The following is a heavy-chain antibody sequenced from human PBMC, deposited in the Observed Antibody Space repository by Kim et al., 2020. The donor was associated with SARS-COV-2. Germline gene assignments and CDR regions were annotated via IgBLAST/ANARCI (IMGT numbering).Heavy chain of an antibody. D-gene: IGHD6-13*01. J-gene: IGHJ5*02. CDR1: GYTFTSYA. V-gene: IGHV7-4-1*02. CDR2: INTNTGNP. Sequence: ASVKVSCKASGYTFTSYAMNWVRQAPGQGLEWMGWINTNTGNPTYAQGFTGRFVFSLDTSVSTAYLQISSLKAEDTAVYYCARGVIAAAGTIPITNWFDPWGQGTLVTVSS. CDR3: ARGVIAAAGTIPITNWFDP.